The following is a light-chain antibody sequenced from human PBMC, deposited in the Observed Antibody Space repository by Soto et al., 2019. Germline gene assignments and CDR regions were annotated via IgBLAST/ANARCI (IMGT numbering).Light chain of an antibody. V-gene: IGLV1-40*01. J-gene: IGLJ2*01. CDR3: QSYDDGLSGSV. CDR2: NND. CDR1: SSNIGAGYA. Sequence: QSVLTQPPSVSGAPGQRVTISCTGTSSNIGAGYAVHWYQQLPGTAPKLLIYNNDNRPSGVPDRISASNSGTSASLAITGLQAEDEAHYYCQSYDDGLSGSVFGRGTKLTVL.